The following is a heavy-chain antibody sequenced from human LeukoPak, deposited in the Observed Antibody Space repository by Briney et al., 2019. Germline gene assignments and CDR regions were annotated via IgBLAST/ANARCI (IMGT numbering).Heavy chain of an antibody. CDR1: GFTFSSYG. CDR2: IWYDGSNK. V-gene: IGHV3-33*01. J-gene: IGHJ4*02. CDR3: ARDMWPYSSGCPVDY. D-gene: IGHD6-25*01. Sequence: GGSLRLSCAASGFTFSSYGMHWVRQAPGKGLEWVAVIWYDGSNKYYADSVKGRFTISRDNSKNTLYLQMNSLRAEDTAVYYCARDMWPYSSGCPVDYWGQGTLVTVSS.